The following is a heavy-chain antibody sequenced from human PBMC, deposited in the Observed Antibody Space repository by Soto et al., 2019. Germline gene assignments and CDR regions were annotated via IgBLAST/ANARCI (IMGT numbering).Heavy chain of an antibody. CDR3: AREHYGSGKVFDY. J-gene: IGHJ4*02. D-gene: IGHD3-10*01. CDR1: GYTFTGYY. Sequence: ASVKVSCKASGYTFTGYYIHWVRQAPGQGPEWMGWINPNNGGTNYAQNFQGWVTMTRDTSISTAYMEVTRLKSDDTAVYYCAREHYGSGKVFDYWGPGTMVTVSS. V-gene: IGHV1-2*04. CDR2: INPNNGGT.